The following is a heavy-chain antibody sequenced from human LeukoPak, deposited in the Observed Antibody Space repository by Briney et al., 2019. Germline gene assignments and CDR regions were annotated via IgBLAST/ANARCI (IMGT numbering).Heavy chain of an antibody. V-gene: IGHV3-23*01. CDR3: VKDPGHGGGWYLVRNYFDY. D-gene: IGHD6-19*01. Sequence: GGSLRLSCAASGFTFSSYAMSWVRQAPGKGLEWVSAISGRGDSTYYADSVKGRFTISRDNSKNTLYLQMTSLRAEDSAVYSCVKDPGHGGGWYLVRNYFDYWGQGALVTVSS. CDR2: ISGRGDST. J-gene: IGHJ4*02. CDR1: GFTFSSYA.